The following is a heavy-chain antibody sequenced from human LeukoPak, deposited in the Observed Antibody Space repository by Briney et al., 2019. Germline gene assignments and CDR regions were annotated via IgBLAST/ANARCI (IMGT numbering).Heavy chain of an antibody. CDR3: ARDPTYSSGDAFDI. Sequence: SETLSLTCTVSGGSTSSSSFYWGWIRQPPGKGLEWIGSIYYSGTTYYNPSLKSRVTISVDTSKSQFSLKLSSVTAADTAVYYCARDPTYSSGDAFDIWGQGTMVTVSS. CDR2: IYYSGTT. D-gene: IGHD6-19*01. V-gene: IGHV4-39*07. J-gene: IGHJ3*02. CDR1: GGSTSSSSFY.